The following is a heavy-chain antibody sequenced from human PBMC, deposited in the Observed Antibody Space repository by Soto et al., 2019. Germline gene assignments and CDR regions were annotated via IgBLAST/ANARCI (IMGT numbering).Heavy chain of an antibody. CDR3: ARDYYDFWSGPNWFDP. J-gene: IGHJ5*02. V-gene: IGHV4-34*01. CDR1: GGSFSGYY. D-gene: IGHD3-3*01. CDR2: INHSGST. Sequence: PSETLSLTCAVYGGSFSGYYWSWIRQPPGKGLEWIGEINHSGSTNYNPSLKSRVTISVDTSKNQFSLKLSSVTAADTAVYYCARDYYDFWSGPNWFDPWGQGTLVTVSS.